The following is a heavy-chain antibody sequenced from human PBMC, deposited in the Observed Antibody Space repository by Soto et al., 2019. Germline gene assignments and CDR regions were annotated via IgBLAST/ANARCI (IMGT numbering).Heavy chain of an antibody. CDR2: VTTNGDTA. Sequence: GESLKISCAASGFTFGNFAMNWVRQAPGRGLEWVSTVTTNGDTAYYADSVEGRFTISRDNSGNTLYLQMNSLRAEDSAIYYCAKDQDFGDDEVGSLDVWGRGTTVTVSS. CDR1: GFTFGNFA. V-gene: IGHV3-23*01. J-gene: IGHJ6*02. CDR3: AKDQDFGDDEVGSLDV. D-gene: IGHD4-17*01.